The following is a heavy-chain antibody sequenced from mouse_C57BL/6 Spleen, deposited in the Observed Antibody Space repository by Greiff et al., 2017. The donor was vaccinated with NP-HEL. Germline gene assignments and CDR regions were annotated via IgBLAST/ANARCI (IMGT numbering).Heavy chain of an antibody. J-gene: IGHJ4*01. V-gene: IGHV1-55*01. CDR3: ARGDDWGPYYYAMDY. D-gene: IGHD4-1*01. CDR2: IYPGSGST. Sequence: QVHVKQSGAELVKPGASVKMSCKASGYTFTSYWITWVKQRPGQGLEWIGDIYPGSGSTNYNEKFKSKATLTVDTSSSTAYMQLSSLTSEDSAVYYCARGDDWGPYYYAMDYWGQGTSVTVSS. CDR1: GYTFTSYW.